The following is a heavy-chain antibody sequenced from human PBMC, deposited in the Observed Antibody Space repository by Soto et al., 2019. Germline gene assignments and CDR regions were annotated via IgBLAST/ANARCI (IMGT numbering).Heavy chain of an antibody. CDR3: ARGVGSGSNYNQYNWLDP. CDR1: GYTFTNYG. D-gene: IGHD3-10*01. CDR2: ISAYNGNT. V-gene: IGHV1-18*01. Sequence: ASVKVSCKASGYTFTNYGISWVRQAPGQGLEWMGWISAYNGNTKYAQKLQGRVTMTTDTSTSTAYMELRSLRSDDTAVYYCARGVGSGSNYNQYNWLDPWGQGTLVTVSS. J-gene: IGHJ5*02.